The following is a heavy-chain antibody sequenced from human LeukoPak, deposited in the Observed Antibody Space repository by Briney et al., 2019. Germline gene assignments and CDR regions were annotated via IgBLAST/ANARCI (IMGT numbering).Heavy chain of an antibody. D-gene: IGHD3-9*01. CDR2: SRNRAKSYTT. V-gene: IGHV3-72*01. J-gene: IGHJ4*02. Sequence: GGSLRLSCAASGFTFSDYYMDWVRQAPGKGLDWVARSRNRAKSYTTEYAASVKGRFAISRDESKNLLYLQMNSLKTEDTAVYYCASLVGDYGGQGILVTVSS. CDR3: ASLVGDY. CDR1: GFTFSDYY.